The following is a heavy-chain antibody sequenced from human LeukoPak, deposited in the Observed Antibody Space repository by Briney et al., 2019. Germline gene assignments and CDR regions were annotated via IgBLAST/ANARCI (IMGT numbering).Heavy chain of an antibody. Sequence: GGSLRLSCAASGFTFSSYGMHWVRQAPGEGLEWVAFIRYDGSNKYYADSVKGRFTISRDNSKNTLYLQMNSLRAEDTAVYYCAKDPLARLRFLEWLLFDYWGQGTLVTVSS. D-gene: IGHD3-3*01. CDR1: GFTFSSYG. V-gene: IGHV3-30*02. CDR2: IRYDGSNK. J-gene: IGHJ4*02. CDR3: AKDPLARLRFLEWLLFDY.